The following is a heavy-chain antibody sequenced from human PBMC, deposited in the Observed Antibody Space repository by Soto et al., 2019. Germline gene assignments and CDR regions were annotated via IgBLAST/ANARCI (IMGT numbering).Heavy chain of an antibody. Sequence: GGSLRLSCVASGFMFSSYAMSWVCQPPGKGLQWVSTISISGGSTYYADSVKSRFTVSRDNDKKTLYLQMNSLRAEDTAIYFCAHPDSWSRPHVDFWGQGTMVTVSS. V-gene: IGHV3-23*01. CDR3: AHPDSWSRPHVDF. CDR1: GFMFSSYA. CDR2: ISISGGST. D-gene: IGHD3-3*01. J-gene: IGHJ6*02.